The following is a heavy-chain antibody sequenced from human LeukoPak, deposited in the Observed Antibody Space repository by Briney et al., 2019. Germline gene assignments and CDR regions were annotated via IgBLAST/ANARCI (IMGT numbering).Heavy chain of an antibody. J-gene: IGHJ4*02. CDR3: VKDLAGDWGFDC. CDR2: ISSNGGRT. D-gene: IGHD3-10*01. CDR1: GFTFNNYV. V-gene: IGHV3-64D*06. Sequence: PGGSLRLSCSASGFTFNNYVMHWVCQAPGKGLEYVSAISSNGGRTYYADSVRDRFTISRDNSKNTLYLQMSSMRAEDTAVYYCVKDLAGDWGFDCWGQGTLVTVSS.